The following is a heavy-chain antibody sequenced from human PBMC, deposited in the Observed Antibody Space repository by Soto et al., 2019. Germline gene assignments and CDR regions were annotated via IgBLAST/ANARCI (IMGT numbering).Heavy chain of an antibody. D-gene: IGHD6-19*01. V-gene: IGHV4-39*07. CDR3: ARGLITGSHYSGGWYYFDS. J-gene: IGHJ4*02. Sequence: SETLSLTCTVSGGSISSSDYYWVWIRQPPGKGLEWIGNIYYSGSASYNPSLKSRVTISVHTSNSQFSLELSSVTAADTAVYYCARGLITGSHYSGGWYYFDSWGQGTQVTVSS. CDR1: GGSISSSDYY. CDR2: IYYSGSA.